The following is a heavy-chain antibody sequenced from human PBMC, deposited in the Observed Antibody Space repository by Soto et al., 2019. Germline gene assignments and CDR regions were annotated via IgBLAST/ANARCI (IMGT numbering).Heavy chain of an antibody. Sequence: SETLSLTCAVSGGSFRGFYWTWIRQSPGKGLEWLGDINHVGITNYNPSLKSRVSIPVDTSKSQFSLKLSSVTAADTAVYYCARQGSIANRRNWLDPWGQGTPVTVSS. CDR1: GGSFRGFY. J-gene: IGHJ5*02. D-gene: IGHD6-6*01. CDR3: ARQGSIANRRNWLDP. V-gene: IGHV4-34*01. CDR2: INHVGIT.